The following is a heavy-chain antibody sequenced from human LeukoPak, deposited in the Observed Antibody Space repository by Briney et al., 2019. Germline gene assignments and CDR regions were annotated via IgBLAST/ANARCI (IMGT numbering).Heavy chain of an antibody. CDR2: INHSGST. CDR1: GGSFSGYY. D-gene: IGHD1-1*01. CDR3: ARGYTAPRRGPFDY. Sequence: SETLSLTCAVYGGSFSGYYWSWIRQPPGKGLEWTGEINHSGSTNYNPSLKSRVTISVDTSKNPFSLKLSSVTAADTAVYYCARGYTAPRRGPFDYWGQGTLVTVSS. V-gene: IGHV4-34*01. J-gene: IGHJ4*02.